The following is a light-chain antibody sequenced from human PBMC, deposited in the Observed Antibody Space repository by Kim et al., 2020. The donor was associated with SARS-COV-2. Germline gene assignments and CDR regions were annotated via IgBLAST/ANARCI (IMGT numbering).Light chain of an antibody. CDR3: GTWDSSLSAGV. Sequence: GQNVTISCSGSSSNIGNNYVSWYQQLPGTAPKRLIYDNNKRPSGIPHRFSGSKSGTSATLGITGLRTGNEADYYCGTWDSSLSAGVFGGGTQLTVL. CDR2: DNN. CDR1: SSNIGNNY. V-gene: IGLV1-51*01. J-gene: IGLJ2*01.